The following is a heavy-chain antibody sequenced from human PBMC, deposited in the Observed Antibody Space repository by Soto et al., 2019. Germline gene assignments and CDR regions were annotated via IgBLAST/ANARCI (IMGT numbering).Heavy chain of an antibody. CDR1: GYRFSIYP. Sequence: ASVKVSCKASGYRFSIYPMHWVRQAPGQRLEWMGWINAGNGNTKYSQKFQGRITITRDTSASTAYMELSSLRSEDTAVYYCARGPNPYYFDYWGQGTLVTVSS. V-gene: IGHV1-3*01. J-gene: IGHJ4*02. CDR2: INAGNGNT. CDR3: ARGPNPYYFDY.